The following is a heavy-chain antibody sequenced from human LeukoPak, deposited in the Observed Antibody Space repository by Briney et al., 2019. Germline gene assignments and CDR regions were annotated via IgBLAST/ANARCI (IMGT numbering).Heavy chain of an antibody. Sequence: QPGGSLTLSCAPSGFTFSRYAMSWVRHAPGKGREGVSALCGSVSGIVRSTYYAESVKGRFTISRDNSKNTLYLQMNILRTDDTAVYYCAKGAFVRLGELSPRWGQGTLVTVSS. J-gene: IGHJ4*02. V-gene: IGHV3-23*01. CDR2: LCGSVSGIVRST. D-gene: IGHD3-16*02. CDR1: GFTFSRYA. CDR3: AKGAFVRLGELSPR.